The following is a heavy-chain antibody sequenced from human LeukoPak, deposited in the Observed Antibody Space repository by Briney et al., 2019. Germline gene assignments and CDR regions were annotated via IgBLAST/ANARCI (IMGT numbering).Heavy chain of an antibody. Sequence: GASVKVSCKASGYTFSGNYMHWVRQAPGQGLEWMGWIKPNSGGTKYAQKFQGRVTMTRDTTISTAYLELSRLRSDDTAVYYWARGRYSYGSYYYMDVWGKGTTVTVSS. D-gene: IGHD5-18*01. CDR2: IKPNSGGT. CDR1: GYTFSGNY. CDR3: ARGRYSYGSYYYMDV. J-gene: IGHJ6*03. V-gene: IGHV1-2*02.